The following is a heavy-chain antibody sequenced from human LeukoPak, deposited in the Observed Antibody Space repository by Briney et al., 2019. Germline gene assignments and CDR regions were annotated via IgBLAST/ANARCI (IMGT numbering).Heavy chain of an antibody. V-gene: IGHV1-8*01. CDR2: MNPNSGNT. D-gene: IGHD3-10*01. CDR1: GYTFTSYD. Sequence: ASVKVSCKASGYTFTSYDINWVRQATGQGLEWMGWMNPNSGNTDYAQKLQGRVTMTTDTSTSTAYMELRSLRSDDTAVYYCAVGEAPYYYYGMDVWGQGTTVTVSS. J-gene: IGHJ6*02. CDR3: AVGEAPYYYYGMDV.